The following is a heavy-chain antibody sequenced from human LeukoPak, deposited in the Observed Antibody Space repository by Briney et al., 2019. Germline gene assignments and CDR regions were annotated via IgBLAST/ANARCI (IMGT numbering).Heavy chain of an antibody. D-gene: IGHD6-19*01. CDR1: GYTLTNYD. V-gene: IGHV1-8*01. J-gene: IGHJ4*02. Sequence: GASVKVSCKASGYTLTNYDINWVRQATGQGLEWMGWMNPNSGNTAYAQKFQGRVTMTRDTSISTIYMELSSLRSEDTAVYYCARSLRGWYKDYWGQGTLVTVSS. CDR3: ARSLRGWYKDY. CDR2: MNPNSGNT.